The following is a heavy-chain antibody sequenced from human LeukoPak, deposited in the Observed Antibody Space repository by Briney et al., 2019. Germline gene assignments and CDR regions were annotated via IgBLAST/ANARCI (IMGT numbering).Heavy chain of an antibody. D-gene: IGHD3-16*02. CDR2: FDTENAET. V-gene: IGHV1-24*01. CDR3: ATARSVITFGGVIVTEVEYFQH. Sequence: ASVKVSCKVSGYTLTELAIHWVRQAPGKGLEWMGGFDTENAETLYAQKFQGRVTMSEDISTDTAYMELSSLRSEDTALYYCATARSVITFGGVIVTEVEYFQHWGQGTLVTVSS. J-gene: IGHJ1*01. CDR1: GYTLTELA.